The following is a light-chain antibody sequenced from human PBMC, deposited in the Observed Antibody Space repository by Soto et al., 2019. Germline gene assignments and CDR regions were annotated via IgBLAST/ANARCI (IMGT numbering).Light chain of an antibody. CDR3: QKYNS. CDR1: QGISNY. V-gene: IGKV1-27*01. Sequence: DIQMTQSPSSLSASVGDRVTITCRASQGISNYLAWYQQKPGKVPKLLIYAASTLQSGVPSRFSGSRSGTDFTLTISSLQPEDVATYYCQKYNSFGPGTKVDIK. J-gene: IGKJ3*01. CDR2: AAS.